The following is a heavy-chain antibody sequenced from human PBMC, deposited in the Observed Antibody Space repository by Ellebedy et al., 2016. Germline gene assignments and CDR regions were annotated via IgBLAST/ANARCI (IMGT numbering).Heavy chain of an antibody. CDR3: VRQYDILTGYGYNWFDP. CDR1: GGSTSSSSYY. Sequence: SETLSLXXTVSGGSTSSSSYYWGWIRQPPGKGLEWIGSIYYSGSTYYNPSLKSRVTISVDTSKNQFSLKLSSVTAADTAVYYCVRQYDILTGYGYNWFDPWGQGTLVTVSS. CDR2: IYYSGST. D-gene: IGHD3-9*01. V-gene: IGHV4-39*01. J-gene: IGHJ5*02.